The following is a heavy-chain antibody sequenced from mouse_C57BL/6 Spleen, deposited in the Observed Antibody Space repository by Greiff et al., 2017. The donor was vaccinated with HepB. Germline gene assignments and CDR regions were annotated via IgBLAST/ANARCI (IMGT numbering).Heavy chain of an antibody. V-gene: IGHV1-55*01. Sequence: QVQLQQSGAELVKPGASVKMSCKASGYTFTSYWITWVKQRPGQGLEWIGDIYPGSGSTNYNEKFKSKATLTVDTSSSTAYMQLSSLTSEDSAVYYCARTPLTVHWYFDVWGTGTTVTVSS. CDR3: ARTPLTVHWYFDV. J-gene: IGHJ1*03. CDR2: IYPGSGST. D-gene: IGHD4-1*01. CDR1: GYTFTSYW.